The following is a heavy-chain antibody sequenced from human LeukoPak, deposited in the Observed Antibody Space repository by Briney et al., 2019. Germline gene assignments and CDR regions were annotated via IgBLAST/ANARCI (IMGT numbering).Heavy chain of an antibody. CDR3: ALGGVIYFYYYYYMDV. CDR1: GYTFTGYY. V-gene: IGHV1-2*06. CDR2: INPNSGGT. D-gene: IGHD3-16*02. J-gene: IGHJ6*03. Sequence: GASVKVSXKASGYTFTGYYMHWVRQAPGQGLEWMGRINPNSGGTNYAQKFQGRVTMTRDTSISTAYMELSRLRSDDTAVYYCALGGVIYFYYYYYMDVWGKGTTVTVSS.